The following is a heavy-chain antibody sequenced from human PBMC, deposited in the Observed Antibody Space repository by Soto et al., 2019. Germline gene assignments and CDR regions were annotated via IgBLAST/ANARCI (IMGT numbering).Heavy chain of an antibody. Sequence: GRPRRVSRAAWEVTICSYALHYVRQAPGKGLEWVAVISYDGSNKYYADYVKGRFTISRDNSKNTLYLQMNSLRAEDTAVYYCARDHTMVRGVIISRRYYGMDVWGQGTTVTVS. J-gene: IGHJ6*02. D-gene: IGHD3-10*01. CDR3: ARDHTMVRGVIISRRYYGMDV. CDR1: EVTICSYA. V-gene: IGHV3-30-3*01. CDR2: ISYDGSNK.